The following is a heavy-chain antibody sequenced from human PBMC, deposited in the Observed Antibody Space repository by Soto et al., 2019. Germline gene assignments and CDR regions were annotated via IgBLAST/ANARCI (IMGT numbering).Heavy chain of an antibody. CDR3: AREGNSSSWYEVDY. D-gene: IGHD6-13*01. V-gene: IGHV3-33*01. J-gene: IGHJ4*02. Sequence: GGSLRLSCAASGFTFSSYGMHWVRQAPGKGLEWVAVIWYDGSNKYYADSVKGRFTISRDNSKNTLYLQMNSLRAEDTAVYYCAREGNSSSWYEVDYWGQGTLVTVSS. CDR2: IWYDGSNK. CDR1: GFTFSSYG.